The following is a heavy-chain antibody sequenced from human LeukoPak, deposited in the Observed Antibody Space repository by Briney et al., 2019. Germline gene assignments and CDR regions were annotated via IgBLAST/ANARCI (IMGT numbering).Heavy chain of an antibody. CDR2: ISYDGSNK. CDR3: AKWEGERGY. Sequence: PGGSLGLSCAASGFTFSTYGMHWVRQAPGKGLEWVAVISYDGSNKNCADSVKGRFTISRDNSKNTLYLQMNSLRAEDTAVYYCAKWEGERGYWGQGTLVTVSS. J-gene: IGHJ4*02. D-gene: IGHD1-26*01. V-gene: IGHV3-30*18. CDR1: GFTFSTYG.